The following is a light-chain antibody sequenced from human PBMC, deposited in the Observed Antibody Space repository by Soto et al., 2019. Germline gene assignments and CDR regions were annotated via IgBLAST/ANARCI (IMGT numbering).Light chain of an antibody. J-gene: IGLJ2*01. Sequence: QSALTQPASVSGSPGQSITISCTGTSSDIGGYNYVSWYQQHPGKAPKLMIYDVSYRPSGVSNRFSGSKSGNTASLTISGLQAEDEAAYYCSSYATYSSDVLSGGGTKVTVL. V-gene: IGLV2-14*01. CDR1: SSDIGGYNY. CDR3: SSYATYSSDVL. CDR2: DVS.